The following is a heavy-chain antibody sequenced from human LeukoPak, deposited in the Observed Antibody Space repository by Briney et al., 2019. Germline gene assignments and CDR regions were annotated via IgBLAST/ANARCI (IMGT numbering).Heavy chain of an antibody. J-gene: IGHJ4*02. V-gene: IGHV3-74*01. Sequence: PGGSLRLSCAASGFXFSPYWIKWVRQAPEKGLEWVSRINSDGTVTSYADSVKGRFTVSRDNAKNTLHLHMNSLRAEDTAVYFYVREYGSSCYSWGQGALVTVSP. CDR3: VREYGSSCYS. CDR2: INSDGTVT. D-gene: IGHD6-13*01. CDR1: GFXFSPYW.